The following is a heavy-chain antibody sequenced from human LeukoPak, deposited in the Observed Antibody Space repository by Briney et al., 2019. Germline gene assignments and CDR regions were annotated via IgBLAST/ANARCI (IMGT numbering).Heavy chain of an antibody. J-gene: IGHJ4*02. CDR2: INPNSGGT. D-gene: IGHD6-13*01. Sequence: ASVKVSCKASGYTFTGYYMHWVRQAPGQGLEWMGWINPNSGGTNCAQKFQGRVTMTRDTSISTAYMELSRLRSDDTAVYYCARGRYSSRYYFDYWGQGTLVTASS. CDR1: GYTFTGYY. V-gene: IGHV1-2*02. CDR3: ARGRYSSRYYFDY.